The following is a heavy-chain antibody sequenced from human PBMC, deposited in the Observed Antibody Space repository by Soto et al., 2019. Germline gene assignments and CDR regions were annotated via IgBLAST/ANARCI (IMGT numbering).Heavy chain of an antibody. J-gene: IGHJ4*02. V-gene: IGHV3-53*01. CDR1: GFTVSSNY. Sequence: GGSLRLSCAASGFTVSSNYMSWVRQAPGKGLECVSVIYSGGSTYYADSVKGRFTISRDNSKNTLYLQMNSLRAEDTAVYYCAHGAERYYFDYWGQGTLVTVSS. CDR3: AHGAERYYFDY. CDR2: IYSGGST. D-gene: IGHD4-17*01.